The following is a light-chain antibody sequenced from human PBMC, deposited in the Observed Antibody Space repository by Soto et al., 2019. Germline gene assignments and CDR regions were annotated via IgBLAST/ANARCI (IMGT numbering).Light chain of an antibody. CDR1: SSDVGGYNY. Sequence: QSALTQPASVSGSPGQSITISCTGTSSDVGGYNYVSWYQQHPGKAPKLMIYDVSNRPSGVSNRFSGSKSGNTASLTISGLKAEDEADYYCSSYTSRSNPGVFGGGTKLTVL. CDR2: DVS. V-gene: IGLV2-14*01. CDR3: SSYTSRSNPGV. J-gene: IGLJ2*01.